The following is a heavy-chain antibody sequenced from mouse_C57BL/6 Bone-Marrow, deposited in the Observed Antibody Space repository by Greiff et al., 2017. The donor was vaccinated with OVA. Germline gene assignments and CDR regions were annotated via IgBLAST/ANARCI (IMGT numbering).Heavy chain of an antibody. CDR1: GYAFSSYW. D-gene: IGHD2-12*01. CDR3: ARKAYYSSYYFDY. CDR2: IYPGDGDT. Sequence: QVQLKESGAELVKPGASVKISCKASGYAFSSYWMNWVKQRPGKGLEWIGQIYPGDGDTNYNGKFKGKATLTADKSSSTAYMQLSSLTSEDSAVYFCARKAYYSSYYFDYWGQGTTLTVSS. V-gene: IGHV1-80*01. J-gene: IGHJ2*01.